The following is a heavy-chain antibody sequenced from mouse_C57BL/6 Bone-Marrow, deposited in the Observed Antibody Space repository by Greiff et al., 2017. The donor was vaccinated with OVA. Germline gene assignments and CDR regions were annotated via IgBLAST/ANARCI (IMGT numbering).Heavy chain of an antibody. Sequence: VQLQQSGAELARPGASVKMSCKASGYTFTSYTMHWVKQRPGQGLEWIGYINPSSGYTKYNQKFKDKATLTADKSSSTAYTQLSSLTSEDSAVYYCARRGIYYGNHFAYWGQGTLVTVSA. CDR1: GYTFTSYT. D-gene: IGHD2-1*01. V-gene: IGHV1-4*01. CDR2: INPSSGYT. J-gene: IGHJ3*01. CDR3: ARRGIYYGNHFAY.